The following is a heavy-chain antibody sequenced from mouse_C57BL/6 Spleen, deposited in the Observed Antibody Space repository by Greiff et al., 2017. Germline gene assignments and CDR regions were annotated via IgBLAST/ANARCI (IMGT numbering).Heavy chain of an antibody. Sequence: EVQLQQSGPELVKPGASVKISCKASGYTFTDYYMNWVKQSHGKSLEWIGDINPNNGGTSYNQKFKGNATLTVDKSSSTADMELRSLTSEDSAVYYCARPDYYGSYWYFDVWGTGTTVTVSS. J-gene: IGHJ1*03. V-gene: IGHV1-26*01. D-gene: IGHD1-1*01. CDR2: INPNNGGT. CDR1: GYTFTDYY. CDR3: ARPDYYGSYWYFDV.